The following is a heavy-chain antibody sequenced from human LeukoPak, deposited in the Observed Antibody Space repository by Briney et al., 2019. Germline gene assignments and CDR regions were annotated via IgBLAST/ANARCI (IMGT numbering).Heavy chain of an antibody. CDR3: ARDLSSTVITPDY. D-gene: IGHD2-2*01. J-gene: IGHJ4*02. CDR1: GFTFSSYG. CDR2: ISYDGSSK. V-gene: IGHV3-30*03. Sequence: GGSLRLSCAASGFTFSSYGMHWVRQAPGKGLEWVAVISYDGSSKYYADSVKGRFTISRDNSKNTLYLQMNSLRAEDMAVYFCARDLSSTVITPDYWGQGTLVTVSS.